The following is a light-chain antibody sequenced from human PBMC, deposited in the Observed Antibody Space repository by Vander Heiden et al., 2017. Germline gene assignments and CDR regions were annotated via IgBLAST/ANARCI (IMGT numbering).Light chain of an antibody. V-gene: IGLV1-51*01. Sequence: SVSTQPPSASAAPGQRVTISCSGSNPNIGTNYVTWYQQFPGTAPKLLIYDNNQRPSGIPDRFSGSRSGTSATLGITGLQTGDEADYYCGTWDVSLSSGVFGGGTRLTVL. CDR3: GTWDVSLSSGV. CDR2: DNN. J-gene: IGLJ3*02. CDR1: NPNIGTNY.